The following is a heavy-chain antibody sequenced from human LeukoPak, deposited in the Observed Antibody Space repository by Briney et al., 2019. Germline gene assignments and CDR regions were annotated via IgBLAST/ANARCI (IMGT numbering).Heavy chain of an antibody. V-gene: IGHV1-69*05. D-gene: IGHD6-19*01. CDR3: ARERSSGRDSPPDY. Sequence: GASVKVPCKASGGTFSSYAISWVRQAPGQGLEWMGRIIPIFGTANYAQKFQGRVTITTDESTSTAYMELSSLRSEDTAVYYCARERSSGRDSPPDYWGQGTLVTVSS. CDR1: GGTFSSYA. CDR2: IIPIFGTA. J-gene: IGHJ4*02.